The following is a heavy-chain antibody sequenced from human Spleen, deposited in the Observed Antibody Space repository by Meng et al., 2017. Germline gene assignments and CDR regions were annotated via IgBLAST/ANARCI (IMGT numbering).Heavy chain of an antibody. CDR1: GFTFSSYG. J-gene: IGHJ6*02. CDR3: AREPKWEWELFTGRWSYYYYGMDV. CDR2: IWYDGSNK. Sequence: GGSLRLSCAASGFTFSSYGMHWVRQAPGKGLEWVAVIWYDGSNKYYADSVKGRFTISRDNSKNTLYLQMNSLRAEDTAVYYCAREPKWEWELFTGRWSYYYYGMDVWGQGTTVTVSS. V-gene: IGHV3-33*01. D-gene: IGHD1-26*01.